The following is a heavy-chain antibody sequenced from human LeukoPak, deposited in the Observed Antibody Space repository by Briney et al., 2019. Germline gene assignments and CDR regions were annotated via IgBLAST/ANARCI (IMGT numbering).Heavy chain of an antibody. V-gene: IGHV4-4*07. Sequence: SETLSLTCTVSGASISSYYWSWIRQPAGKGLEWIGRIYTSGSTNYNPSLKSRVTMSVDTSKNQFSLRLSSVTAADTAVYYCARGLNDYGDYGYWGQGTLVTVSS. CDR1: GASISSYY. D-gene: IGHD4-17*01. J-gene: IGHJ4*02. CDR3: ARGLNDYGDYGY. CDR2: IYTSGST.